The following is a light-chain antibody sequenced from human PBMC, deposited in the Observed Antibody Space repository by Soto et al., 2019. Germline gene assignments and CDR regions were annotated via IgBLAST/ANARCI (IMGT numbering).Light chain of an antibody. CDR3: SSYTSSSTLL. CDR1: SSDVGGYNF. CDR2: DVS. V-gene: IGLV2-14*03. Sequence: QSALTQPASMSGSPGQSITISCAGTSSDVGGYNFVSWYQHHPGKVPKLMIYDVSNRPSGVSNRFSGSKSGNTASLTISGLQAEDEADYYCSSYTSSSTLLFGGGTKLTVL. J-gene: IGLJ2*01.